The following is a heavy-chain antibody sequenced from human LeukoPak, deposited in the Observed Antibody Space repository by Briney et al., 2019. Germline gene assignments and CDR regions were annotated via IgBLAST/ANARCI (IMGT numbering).Heavy chain of an antibody. CDR3: ARVRPFDYYDSSGYYYNFDY. CDR1: GYTFTSYG. D-gene: IGHD3-22*01. CDR2: ISAYNGNT. Sequence: ASVKVSCKASGYTFTSYGISWVRQAPGQGLEWMGWISAYNGNTNYAQKLQGRVTMTTDTSTSTAYMELRSLRSDDTAVYYCARVRPFDYYDSSGYYYNFDYWGQGILVTVSS. J-gene: IGHJ4*02. V-gene: IGHV1-18*01.